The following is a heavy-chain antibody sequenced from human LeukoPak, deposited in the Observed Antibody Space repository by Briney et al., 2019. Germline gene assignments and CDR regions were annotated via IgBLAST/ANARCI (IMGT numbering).Heavy chain of an antibody. V-gene: IGHV3-7*01. CDR1: GFTFTTYW. D-gene: IGHD3-10*01. CDR2: TNQDGTEK. J-gene: IGHJ4*02. CDR3: VKVAKYYYGSETYYFFEH. Sequence: GESLRLSCAASGFTFTTYWMSWIRQLPGKGLEWVANTNQDGTEKYYVDSVKGRLTISRDNAKNSLDLQMNSLRVEDTGIYYCVKVAKYYYGSETYYFFEHWGQGTPVTASS.